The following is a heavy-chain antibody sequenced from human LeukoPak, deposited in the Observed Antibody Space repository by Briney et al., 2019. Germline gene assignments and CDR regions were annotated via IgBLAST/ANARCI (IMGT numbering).Heavy chain of an antibody. Sequence: GGSLRLSCAASGFTFSSHSMNWVRQAPGKGLEWVSYISSSSSTMYYADSVKGRFTISRDNAKNSLYLQMNRLRAEDTAVYYCARGAYYYEDWGQGTLVTVSS. D-gene: IGHD3-22*01. V-gene: IGHV3-48*01. CDR2: ISSSSSTM. CDR1: GFTFSSHS. J-gene: IGHJ4*02. CDR3: ARGAYYYED.